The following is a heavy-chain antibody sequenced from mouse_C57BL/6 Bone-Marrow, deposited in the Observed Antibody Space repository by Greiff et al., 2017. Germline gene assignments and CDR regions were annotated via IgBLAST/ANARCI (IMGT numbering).Heavy chain of an antibody. CDR3: ASFTTVVPYFDY. Sequence: VQLQQSGAELVKPGASVKMSCKASGYTFTSYWITWVKQRPGQGLEWIGDIYPGSGSTNYNEKFKSQATLTVDTSSSTAYMQLSILTSEDSAVYYCASFTTVVPYFDYWGQGTTLTVSS. J-gene: IGHJ2*01. CDR2: IYPGSGST. V-gene: IGHV1-55*01. CDR1: GYTFTSYW. D-gene: IGHD1-1*01.